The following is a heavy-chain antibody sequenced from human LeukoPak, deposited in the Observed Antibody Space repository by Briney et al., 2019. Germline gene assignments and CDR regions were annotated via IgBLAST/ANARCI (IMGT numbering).Heavy chain of an antibody. CDR3: ARHAYYDSSGYGDY. V-gene: IGHV5-51*01. Sequence: GESLKISCKGSGYTFTGYWIGWVRQMPGKGLEWMGIIYPGGSDIKYSPSLQGQVTISVDKSMATAYLQWSSLKASDTAMYYCARHAYYDSSGYGDYWGQGTLVTVSS. D-gene: IGHD3-22*01. CDR2: IYPGGSDI. CDR1: GYTFTGYW. J-gene: IGHJ4*02.